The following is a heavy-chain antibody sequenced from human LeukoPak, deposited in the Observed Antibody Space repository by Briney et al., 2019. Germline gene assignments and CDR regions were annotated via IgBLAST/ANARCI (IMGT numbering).Heavy chain of an antibody. J-gene: IGHJ4*02. CDR3: ARGPTKFDY. CDR1: GGSISSNSYY. Sequence: SETLSLTCAVSGGSISSNSYYWGWIRQPPGKGLEWIGSIYYSGSTYYNPSLKSRVTISVDTSKNQFSLKLSSVTAADTAVYYCARGPTKFDYWGQGTLVTVSS. V-gene: IGHV4-39*01. CDR2: IYYSGST.